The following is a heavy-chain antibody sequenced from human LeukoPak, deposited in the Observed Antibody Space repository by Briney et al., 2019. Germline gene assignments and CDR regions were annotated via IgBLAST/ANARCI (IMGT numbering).Heavy chain of an antibody. CDR1: GFTFSNYA. J-gene: IGHJ4*02. CDR2: ISYDGSNT. CDR3: ARGSGTYDYGDQTY. V-gene: IGHV3-30-3*01. D-gene: IGHD4-17*01. Sequence: GRSLRLSCAASGFTFSNYAMHWVRQAPGKGLEWVALISYDGSNTYYADSVKGRFTISRDNSKNTLYLQMNSLRPEDTAVYYCARGSGTYDYGDQTYWGQGTLVTVSS.